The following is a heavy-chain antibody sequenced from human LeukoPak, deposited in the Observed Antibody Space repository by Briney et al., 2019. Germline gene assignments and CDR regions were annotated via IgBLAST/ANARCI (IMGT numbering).Heavy chain of an antibody. V-gene: IGHV3-23*01. CDR1: GFTFSSYG. J-gene: IGHJ4*02. D-gene: IGHD3-22*01. Sequence: GGTLRLSCAASGFTFSSYGMSWVRQAPGKGLEWVSAISGSGGSTYYADSVKGRFTISRDNSKNTLYLQMNSLRAEDTAVYYCAKIEFDDSSGYFAYWGQGTLVTVSS. CDR3: AKIEFDDSSGYFAY. CDR2: ISGSGGST.